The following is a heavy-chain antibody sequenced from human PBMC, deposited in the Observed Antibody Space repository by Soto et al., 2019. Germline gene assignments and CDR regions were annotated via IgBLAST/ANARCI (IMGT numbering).Heavy chain of an antibody. CDR2: TSASGGSA. Sequence: GGSLRLSCAASGFIFSSFGMSWVRQAPGKGLEWVATTSASGGSAFYADSVKGRFTISRDNSKNTLYLQMNSLRAEDTAEYFCAKAPPYGGHIFDHWGQGTLVTGSS. CDR3: AKAPPYGGHIFDH. D-gene: IGHD4-17*01. V-gene: IGHV3-23*01. J-gene: IGHJ4*02. CDR1: GFIFSSFG.